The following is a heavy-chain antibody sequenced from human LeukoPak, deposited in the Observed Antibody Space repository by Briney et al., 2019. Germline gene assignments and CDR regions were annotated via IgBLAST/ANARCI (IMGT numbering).Heavy chain of an antibody. J-gene: IGHJ6*02. D-gene: IGHD3-22*01. Sequence: ASVNVSFKASGGTFSSYAISWVRQAPGQGLEWMGGIIPIFGTANYAQKFQGRVTITADESTSTAYMELSSLRSEDTAVYYCASAPYYYDSSGYSLGGMDVWGQGTTVTVSS. V-gene: IGHV1-69*13. CDR1: GGTFSSYA. CDR3: ASAPYYYDSSGYSLGGMDV. CDR2: IIPIFGTA.